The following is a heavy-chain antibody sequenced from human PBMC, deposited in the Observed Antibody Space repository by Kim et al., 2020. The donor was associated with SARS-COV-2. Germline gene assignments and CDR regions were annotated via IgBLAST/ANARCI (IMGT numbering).Heavy chain of an antibody. V-gene: IGHV1-69*01. J-gene: IGHJ4*02. CDR3: ASAFYGGNSPTPFDY. D-gene: IGHD4-17*01. Sequence: NCQGRVTITADESTSTAYMELSSLRSEDTAVYYCASAFYGGNSPTPFDYWGQGTLVTVSS.